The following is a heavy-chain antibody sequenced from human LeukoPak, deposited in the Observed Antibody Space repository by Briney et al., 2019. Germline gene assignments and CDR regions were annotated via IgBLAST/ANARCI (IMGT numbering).Heavy chain of an antibody. Sequence: ASVKVSCKASGYTFTSYAIHWVRQAPGQRLEWMGWINAGNGNTKYSQKFQGRVTITRDTSASTAYMELSSLRSEDTAVYYCAREGIAVAGFDYWGQGTLVTVSS. V-gene: IGHV1-3*01. CDR2: INAGNGNT. CDR3: AREGIAVAGFDY. CDR1: GYTFTSYA. D-gene: IGHD6-19*01. J-gene: IGHJ4*02.